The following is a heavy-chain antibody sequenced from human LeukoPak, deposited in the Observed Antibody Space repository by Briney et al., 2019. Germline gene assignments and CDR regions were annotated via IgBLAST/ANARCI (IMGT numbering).Heavy chain of an antibody. D-gene: IGHD3-9*01. CDR1: GGTFSSYA. CDR2: IIPIFGTG. CDR3: ARGARNYDILTDLSS. V-gene: IGHV1-69*05. Sequence: SVTVSYKASGGTFSSYAISWVRPPPGQGLEWVGGIIPIFGTGNYAQNVQGRVTISTDESTSTTYMEPVNLRSEDTDVYYGARGARNYDILTDLSSWGQGTLVTVSS. J-gene: IGHJ5*02.